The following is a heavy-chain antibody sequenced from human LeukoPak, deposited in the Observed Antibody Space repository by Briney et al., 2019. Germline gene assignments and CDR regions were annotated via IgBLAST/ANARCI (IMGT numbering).Heavy chain of an antibody. CDR2: ISGDNGNT. D-gene: IGHD1-26*01. Sequence: ASVKVSCKASGYTFTSYGVTWVRQAPGQGLEWMGWISGDNGNTNYAQKFQDRVTMTTDTSTSMAYMELRSLRSDDTAVYYCARDENRSHDYWGQGTLVTVSS. CDR1: GYTFTSYG. CDR3: ARDENRSHDY. J-gene: IGHJ4*02. V-gene: IGHV1-18*01.